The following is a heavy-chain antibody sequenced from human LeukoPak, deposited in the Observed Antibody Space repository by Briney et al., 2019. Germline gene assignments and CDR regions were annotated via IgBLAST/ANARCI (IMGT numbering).Heavy chain of an antibody. Sequence: PGGSLRLSCAASGFTFSSYGMHWVRQAPGKGLEWVAVISYDGSNKYYADSVKGRFTMSRDNSKNTLYLQMNSLRAEDTAVYYCAKDQAAAGTLDYWGQGTLVTVSS. CDR2: ISYDGSNK. CDR1: GFTFSSYG. V-gene: IGHV3-30*18. D-gene: IGHD6-13*01. J-gene: IGHJ4*02. CDR3: AKDQAAAGTLDY.